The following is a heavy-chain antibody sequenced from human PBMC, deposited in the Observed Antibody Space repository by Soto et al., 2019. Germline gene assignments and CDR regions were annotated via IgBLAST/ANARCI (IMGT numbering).Heavy chain of an antibody. CDR1: GYSFTSYW. J-gene: IGHJ6*02. D-gene: IGHD2-2*01. CDR3: ARQIHCSSTSCYSGGNYYYYYGMDA. V-gene: IGHV5-51*01. CDR2: IYPGDSDT. Sequence: PGESLKISCKGSGYSFTSYWIGWVRQMPGKGLEWMGIIYPGDSDTRYSPSFQGQVTISADKSISTAYLQWSSLKASDTAMYYCARQIHCSSTSCYSGGNYYYYYGMDAWGQGTTVTVSS.